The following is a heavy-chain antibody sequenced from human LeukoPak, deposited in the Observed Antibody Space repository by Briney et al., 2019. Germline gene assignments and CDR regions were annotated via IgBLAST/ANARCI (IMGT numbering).Heavy chain of an antibody. CDR1: GFTFDDYG. D-gene: IGHD3-10*01. V-gene: IGHV3-20*04. Sequence: PGGSLRLSCAASGFTFDDYGMSWVRQAPGKGLEWVSGINWNGGSTGYADSVKGRFTISRDNAKNSLYLQMNSLRAEDTALYYCARARGSGGSGSYSFFDYSGQGTLVTVSS. J-gene: IGHJ4*02. CDR2: INWNGGST. CDR3: ARARGSGGSGSYSFFDY.